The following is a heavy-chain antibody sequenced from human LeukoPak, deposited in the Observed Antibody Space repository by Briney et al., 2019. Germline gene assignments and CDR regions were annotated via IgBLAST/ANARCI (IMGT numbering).Heavy chain of an antibody. D-gene: IGHD3-10*01. CDR1: GYTFTSYD. Sequence: ASVTVSCKASGYTFTSYDINWVRQATGQGLEWMGWMNPNSGNTGYAQKFQGRVTMTRNTSISTAYMELSSLRSEDTAVYYCARAGSGSYVFDYWGQGTLVTVSS. J-gene: IGHJ4*02. CDR2: MNPNSGNT. CDR3: ARAGSGSYVFDY. V-gene: IGHV1-8*01.